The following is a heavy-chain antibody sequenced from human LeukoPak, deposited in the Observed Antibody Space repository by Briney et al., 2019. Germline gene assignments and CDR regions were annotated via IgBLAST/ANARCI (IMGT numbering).Heavy chain of an antibody. CDR1: GYTFTSYY. J-gene: IGHJ4*02. CDR2: INPSGGST. D-gene: IGHD6-13*01. CDR3: ARGDSSSWYDHYYFDY. V-gene: IGHV1-46*01. Sequence: GASVKVSCKASGYTFTSYYMHWVRQAPGQGLEWMGIINPSGGSTSYAQKFQGRVTMTRDMSTSTVYMELSSLRSEDTAVYYCARGDSSSWYDHYYFDYWGQGTLVTVSS.